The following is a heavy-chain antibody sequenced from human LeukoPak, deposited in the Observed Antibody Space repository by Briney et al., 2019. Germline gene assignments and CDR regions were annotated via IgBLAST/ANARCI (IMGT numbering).Heavy chain of an antibody. D-gene: IGHD3-22*01. CDR2: ISTSGGGT. V-gene: IGHV3-23*01. Sequence: PGRSLRLSCAASGFTFSSYAMHWVRQAPGKGLEWVSSISTSGGGTYYADSVKGRFTISRDNSKNTLHLQMNSLRAEDTAVYFCAKYYYDGSAYFDSWGQGTLVTVSS. CDR3: AKYYYDGSAYFDS. CDR1: GFTFSSYA. J-gene: IGHJ4*02.